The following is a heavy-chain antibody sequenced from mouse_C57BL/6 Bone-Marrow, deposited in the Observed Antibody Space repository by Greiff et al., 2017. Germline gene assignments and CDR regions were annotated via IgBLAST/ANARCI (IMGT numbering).Heavy chain of an antibody. Sequence: EVKVVESGGGLVQSGRSLRLSCATSGFTFSDFYMEWVRQAPGKGLEWIAASRNKANDYTTEYSASVKGRFIVSRDTSQSILYLQMNALRADDTAIYYCARDEVARGFAYWGQGTLVTVSA. D-gene: IGHD1-1*02. CDR3: ARDEVARGFAY. CDR1: GFTFSDFY. V-gene: IGHV7-1*01. CDR2: SRNKANDYTT. J-gene: IGHJ3*01.